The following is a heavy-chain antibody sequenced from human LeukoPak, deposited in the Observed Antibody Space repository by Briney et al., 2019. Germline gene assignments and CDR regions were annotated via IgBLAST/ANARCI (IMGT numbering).Heavy chain of an antibody. CDR1: GYTFTGYY. Sequence: ASVKVSCKASGYTFTGYYMHWVRQAPGQGLEWMGWINPNSGGTNYAQKFQGRVTMTRDTSISTAYMELSRLRSDDTAVYYCARAPNGSWSPPDYWGQGTLVTVSS. V-gene: IGHV1-2*02. CDR3: ARAPNGSWSPPDY. J-gene: IGHJ4*02. D-gene: IGHD6-13*01. CDR2: INPNSGGT.